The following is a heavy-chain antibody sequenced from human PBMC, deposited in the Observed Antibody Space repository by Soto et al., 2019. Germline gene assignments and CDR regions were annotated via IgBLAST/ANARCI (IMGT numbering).Heavy chain of an antibody. V-gene: IGHV3-23*01. CDR2: ISGSGGST. CDR1: GFTFSSYA. D-gene: IGHD3-9*01. CDR3: AKVTAYFTLLSPYDY. J-gene: IGHJ4*02. Sequence: GGSLRLSCAASGFTFSSYAMSWVRQAPGKGLEWVSAISGSGGSTYYADSVKGRFTISRDNSKNTLYLQMNSLRAEDTAVYYCAKVTAYFTLLSPYDYWGQGTLGTVSA.